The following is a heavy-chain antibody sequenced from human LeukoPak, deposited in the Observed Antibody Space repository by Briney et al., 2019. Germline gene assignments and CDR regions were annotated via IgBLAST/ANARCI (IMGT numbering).Heavy chain of an antibody. V-gene: IGHV1-46*01. J-gene: IGHJ4*02. Sequence: ASVKVSCKASGYTFTSYGISWVRQAPGQGLEWMGIINPSGGSTSYAQKFQGRVTMTRDTSTSTVYMELSSLRSEDTAVYYCATTTLWMFDYWGQGTLVTVSS. CDR1: GYTFTSYG. CDR2: INPSGGST. D-gene: IGHD3-10*01. CDR3: ATTTLWMFDY.